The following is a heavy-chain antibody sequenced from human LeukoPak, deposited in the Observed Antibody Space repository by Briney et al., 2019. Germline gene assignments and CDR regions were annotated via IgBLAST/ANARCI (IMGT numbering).Heavy chain of an antibody. V-gene: IGHV5-51*01. CDR2: IYPGDSDT. CDR3: ARHPRARRGWLQLGAFDI. D-gene: IGHD5-24*01. J-gene: IGHJ3*02. CDR1: GYSFTSYW. Sequence: GESLQISCKGSGYSFTSYWIGWVRQMPGKGLEWMGIIYPGDSDTRYSPSFQGQVTISADKSISTAYLQWSSLKASDTAMYYCARHPRARRGWLQLGAFDIWGQGTMVTVSS.